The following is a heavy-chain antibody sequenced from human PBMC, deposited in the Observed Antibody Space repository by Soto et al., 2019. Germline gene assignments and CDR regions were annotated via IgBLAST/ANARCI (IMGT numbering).Heavy chain of an antibody. V-gene: IGHV5-10-1*01. Sequence: PGESLKISCKGSGYSFTSYWISWVRQMPGKGLEWMGRIDPSDSYTNCSPSFQGHVTISADKSISTAYLQWSSLKASDTAMYYCARHGFPSGSYYAYYYYYGMDVWGQGTTVTVSS. CDR3: ARHGFPSGSYYAYYYYYGMDV. J-gene: IGHJ6*02. CDR2: IDPSDSYT. CDR1: GYSFTSYW. D-gene: IGHD1-26*01.